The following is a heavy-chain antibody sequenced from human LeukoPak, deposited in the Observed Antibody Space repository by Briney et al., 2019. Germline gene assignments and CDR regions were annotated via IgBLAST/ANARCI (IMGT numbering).Heavy chain of an antibody. CDR2: ISSSSSYI. CDR1: GFTSSSYS. D-gene: IGHD6-13*01. Sequence: GGSLRLSCAASGFTSSSYSMNWVRQAPWKGLEWVSSISSSSSYIYYADSVKGRFTISRDNAKNSLYLQMNSLRAEDTAVYYCAILYSSSWDFDYWGQGTLVTVSS. V-gene: IGHV3-21*01. J-gene: IGHJ4*02. CDR3: AILYSSSWDFDY.